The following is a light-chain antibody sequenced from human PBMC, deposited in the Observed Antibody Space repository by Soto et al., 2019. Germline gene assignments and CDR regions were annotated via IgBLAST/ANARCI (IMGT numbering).Light chain of an antibody. V-gene: IGLV2-18*02. CDR2: EVS. Sequence: QSALTHPPSVSGPPGQSVTISCTGPSSDVGSYNRVSWYQQPPGTAPKLMIYEVSNRPSGVPDRFSGSKSGNTASLTISGLQAEDEADYYCSSYTSSSTLVVGGGTKLTVL. CDR3: SSYTSSSTLV. J-gene: IGLJ2*01. CDR1: SSDVGSYNR.